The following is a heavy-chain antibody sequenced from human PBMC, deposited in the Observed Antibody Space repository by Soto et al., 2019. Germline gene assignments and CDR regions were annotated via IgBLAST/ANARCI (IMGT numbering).Heavy chain of an antibody. J-gene: IGHJ4*02. D-gene: IGHD4-17*01. CDR2: ISGSGGST. CDR3: AKDTADLIDY. V-gene: IGHV3-23*01. CDR1: GFTFSSYA. Sequence: GGSMRLSCASSGFTFSSYARIWVRQAPGKGLEWVSAISGSGGSTYYADSVKGRFTISRDNSKNTLYLQMNSLRAEDTAVYYCAKDTADLIDYWGQGTLVTVSS.